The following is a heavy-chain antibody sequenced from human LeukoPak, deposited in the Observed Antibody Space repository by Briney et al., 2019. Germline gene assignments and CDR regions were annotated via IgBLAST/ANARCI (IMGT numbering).Heavy chain of an antibody. CDR3: ARVLRGWNYVSAEYYLDY. CDR2: ISSSGSTI. V-gene: IGHV3-11*01. D-gene: IGHD1-7*01. Sequence: GGSLRLSCAASGFTFSDYYMSWIRQAPGKGLEWVSYISSSGSTIYYADSVKGRFTISRDNAKNSLYLQMNSLRAEDTAVYYCARVLRGWNYVSAEYYLDYWGQGTLVTVSS. J-gene: IGHJ4*02. CDR1: GFTFSDYY.